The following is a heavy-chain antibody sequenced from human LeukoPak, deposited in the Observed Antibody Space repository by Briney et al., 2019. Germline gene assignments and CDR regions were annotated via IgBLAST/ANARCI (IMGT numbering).Heavy chain of an antibody. J-gene: IGHJ4*02. V-gene: IGHV1-2*06. Sequence: ASVKVSCKASGYTFTGYYMHWVQQAPGQGLEWMGRINPNSGGTNYAQKFQGRVTMTRDTSVSTAYMDLSRLRSDDTAVYYCARDPRIAVADRFDYWGQGTLVTVSS. D-gene: IGHD6-19*01. CDR3: ARDPRIAVADRFDY. CDR2: INPNSGGT. CDR1: GYTFTGYY.